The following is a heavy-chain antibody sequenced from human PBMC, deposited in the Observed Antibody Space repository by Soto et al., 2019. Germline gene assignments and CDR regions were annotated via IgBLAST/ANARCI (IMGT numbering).Heavy chain of an antibody. CDR1: GGSFSGYY. J-gene: IGHJ4*02. D-gene: IGHD3-3*01. V-gene: IGHV4-34*01. CDR3: ARDRHSYDFWSGYYAVIDY. Sequence: SETLSLTCAVYGGSFSGYYWSWIRQPPGKGLEWIGEINHSGSTNYNPSLKSRVTISVDTSKNQFSLKLSSVTAADTAVYYCARDRHSYDFWSGYYAVIDYWGQGTLVTSPQ. CDR2: INHSGST.